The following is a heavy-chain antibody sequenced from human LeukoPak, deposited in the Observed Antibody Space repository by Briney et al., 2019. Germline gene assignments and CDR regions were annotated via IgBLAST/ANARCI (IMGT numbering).Heavy chain of an antibody. CDR3: ASRDYFDY. CDR1: GFTFSTKS. CDR2: ITADSGTT. V-gene: IGHV3-48*02. J-gene: IGHJ4*02. Sequence: PGGSLRLSCAVSGFTFSTKSMYWVRQAPGKGLEWVSYITADSGTTYYADSVKGRFTISRDNAKNSLYLQMNSLRDEDTAVYYCASRDYFDYWGQGTLVTVSS.